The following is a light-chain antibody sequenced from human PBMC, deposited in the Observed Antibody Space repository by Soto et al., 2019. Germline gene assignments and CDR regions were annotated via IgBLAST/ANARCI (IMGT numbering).Light chain of an antibody. V-gene: IGKV3-20*01. CDR1: QSVSSSY. CDR2: GAS. J-gene: IGKJ2*01. CDR3: QQYGISPYT. Sequence: EIVLTQSPGTLSFSPGERATLSYRASQSVSSSYLAWYQQKPGQAPRLLIYGASSRATGIPDRFSGSGSGTDFTLTVSRLEPEDFAVYYCQQYGISPYTFGQGTKLEIK.